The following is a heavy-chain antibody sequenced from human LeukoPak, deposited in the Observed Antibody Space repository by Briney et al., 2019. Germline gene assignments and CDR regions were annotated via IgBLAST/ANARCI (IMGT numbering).Heavy chain of an antibody. Sequence: SETLSLTCTVSGGSISSSSYCWGWIRRPPGKGLEWIGSIYYSGTSYYNPSLKSRVTISVDTSKNQFSLRLTSVTAADTAVYYCARQEYYYDNRGFTFDYWGQGTLVTVSS. CDR1: GGSISSSSYC. J-gene: IGHJ4*02. D-gene: IGHD3-22*01. CDR2: IYYSGTS. CDR3: ARQEYYYDNRGFTFDY. V-gene: IGHV4-39*01.